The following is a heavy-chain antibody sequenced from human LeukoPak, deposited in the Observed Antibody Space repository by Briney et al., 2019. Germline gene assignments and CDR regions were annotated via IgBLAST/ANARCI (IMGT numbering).Heavy chain of an antibody. Sequence: PGGSLRLSCAASGFSLNNYAMSWVRQAPGKGLESVSYISSSSATIFYADSVKGRFTISRDNAKNSLYLQMNSLRAEDTAVYYCARDFALRLHGVRDYWGRGTLVTVSS. V-gene: IGHV3-48*04. CDR3: ARDFALRLHGVRDY. J-gene: IGHJ4*02. D-gene: IGHD2-8*01. CDR1: GFSLNNYA. CDR2: ISSSSATI.